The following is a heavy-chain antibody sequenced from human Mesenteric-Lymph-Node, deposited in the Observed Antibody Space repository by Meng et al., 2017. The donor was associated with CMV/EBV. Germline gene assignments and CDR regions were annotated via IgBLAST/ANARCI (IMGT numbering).Heavy chain of an antibody. J-gene: IGHJ4*02. D-gene: IGHD3-22*01. CDR3: ARAPRDYDFSGGTMYYFDY. V-gene: IGHV4-31*02. CDR2: LYHSGST. Sequence: GGYYGSWIRQHPGKCLEWIGYLYHSGSTYYTPSLKSRVTISVDTSKNQISLKLSSVTAADKAVYYCARAPRDYDFSGGTMYYFDYWGQGTLVTVSS. CDR1: GGYY.